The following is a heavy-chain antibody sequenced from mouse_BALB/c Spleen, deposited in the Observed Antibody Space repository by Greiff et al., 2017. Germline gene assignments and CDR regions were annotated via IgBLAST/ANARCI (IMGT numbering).Heavy chain of an antibody. CDR2: IDPENGNT. J-gene: IGHJ2*01. CDR1: GFNIKDTY. CDR3: ASNWGVFDY. D-gene: IGHD4-1*01. V-gene: IGHV14-3*02. Sequence: VQLKQSGAELVKPGASVKLSCTASGFNIKDTYMHWVKQRPEQGLEWIGWIDPENGNTIYDPKFQGKASITADTSSNTAYLQLSSLTSEDTAVYYCASNWGVFDYWGQGTTLTVSS.